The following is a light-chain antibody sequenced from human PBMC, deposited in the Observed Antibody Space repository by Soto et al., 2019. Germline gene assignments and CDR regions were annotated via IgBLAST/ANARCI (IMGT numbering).Light chain of an antibody. V-gene: IGKV3-15*01. J-gene: IGKJ5*01. CDR2: GAS. CDR3: QQYNNGTPIR. CDR1: QSAISN. Sequence: TPSVSPGERVTLSRRTSQSAISNLAWYQQKPGQTPRLLIYGASTRATGIQARFSGSGSGTEFTLTISSLQSEDFAVYYCQQYNNGTPIRFGQGTRLEIK.